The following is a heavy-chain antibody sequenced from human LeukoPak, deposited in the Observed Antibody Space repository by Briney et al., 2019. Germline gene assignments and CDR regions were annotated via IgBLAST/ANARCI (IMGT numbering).Heavy chain of an antibody. D-gene: IGHD5-24*01. CDR2: INHSGST. J-gene: IGHJ4*02. Sequence: PSETLSLTCTVSGGSISTSNSYWSWIRQPPGKGLEWIGEINHSGSTNYNPSLKSRVTISVDTSKNQFSLKLSSVTAADTAVYYCAREWGERLQPFDYWGQGTLVTVSS. CDR3: AREWGERLQPFDY. V-gene: IGHV4-39*07. CDR1: GGSISTSNSY.